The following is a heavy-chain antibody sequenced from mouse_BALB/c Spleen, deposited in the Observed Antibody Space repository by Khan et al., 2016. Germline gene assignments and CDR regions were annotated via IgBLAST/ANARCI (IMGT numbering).Heavy chain of an antibody. CDR3: ARLRDGAY. Sequence: VQLKQSGAELVKPGASVKLSCTASGFNIKDTYMHWVKQRPEQGLEWIGRIDPANGNTKYDSKFQGKATITADTSSNTAYLQLSSLTSEDTAVYYCARLRDGAYWCQGTLVTISA. CDR1: GFNIKDTY. J-gene: IGHJ3*01. V-gene: IGHV14-3*02. D-gene: IGHD2-3*01. CDR2: IDPANGNT.